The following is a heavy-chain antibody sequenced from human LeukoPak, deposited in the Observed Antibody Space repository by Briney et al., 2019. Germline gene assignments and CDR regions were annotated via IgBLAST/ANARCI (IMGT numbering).Heavy chain of an antibody. D-gene: IGHD3-9*01. J-gene: IGHJ4*02. CDR3: AKDTRGRYFDWSFDY. CDR1: GFTFSSYA. CDR2: ISGSGGST. Sequence: PGGSLRLSCAATGFTFSSYAMNWVRQAPGKGLEWVSGISGSGGSTYYADSVKGRFTISRDNSKNTLYLQMNSLRAEDTAVYYCAKDTRGRYFDWSFDYWGQGTLVAVSS. V-gene: IGHV3-23*01.